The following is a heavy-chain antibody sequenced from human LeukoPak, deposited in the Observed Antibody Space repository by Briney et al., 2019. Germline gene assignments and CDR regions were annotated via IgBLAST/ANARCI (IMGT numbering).Heavy chain of an antibody. CDR2: ISYDGTNR. V-gene: IGHV3-30*18. J-gene: IGHJ6*03. CDR3: AKSISGLGAIKYYYYMDV. Sequence: PGRSLRLSCAASGFTFSNYGIHWVRQAPGKGLEWVAVISYDGTNRFYADSVKGRFTISRDSSKNTLYLQMNSLRAEDTAMYYCAKSISGLGAIKYYYYMDVWGKGTTVTVSS. CDR1: GFTFSNYG. D-gene: IGHD3/OR15-3a*01.